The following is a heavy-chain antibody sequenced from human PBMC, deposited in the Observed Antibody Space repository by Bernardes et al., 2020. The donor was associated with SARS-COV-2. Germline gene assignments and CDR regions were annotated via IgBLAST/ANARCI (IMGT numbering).Heavy chain of an antibody. Sequence: ASVKVSCKASGYIFPGYGISWVRQAPGQGLEWMGWISPYNGNTFYAQNLQGRLTLTTDTPTSTAYMELRSLRSGDTAVYYCARDAVEKWELRELDYWGQGTLVIVSS. CDR3: ARDAVEKWELRELDY. J-gene: IGHJ4*02. V-gene: IGHV1-18*04. CDR2: ISPYNGNT. CDR1: GYIFPGYG. D-gene: IGHD1-26*01.